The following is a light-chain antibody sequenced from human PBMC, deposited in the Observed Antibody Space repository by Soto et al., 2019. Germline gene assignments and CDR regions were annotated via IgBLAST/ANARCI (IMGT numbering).Light chain of an antibody. CDR3: QQYNNWPPGT. V-gene: IGKV3-15*01. J-gene: IGKJ1*01. Sequence: EIVMTQSPAPLSLSPGERATLSCRTSQSVSSNLAWYQQKPGQAPRLLIYGASTRATGIPARFSGSGSGTEFTLTLSSLQSEEFAGYYCQQYNNWPPGTFGQGTKVEIK. CDR1: QSVSSN. CDR2: GAS.